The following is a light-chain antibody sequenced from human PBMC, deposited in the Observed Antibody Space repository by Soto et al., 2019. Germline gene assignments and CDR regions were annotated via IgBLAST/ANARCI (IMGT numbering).Light chain of an antibody. CDR2: DAS. V-gene: IGKV3-11*01. J-gene: IGKJ1*01. CDR3: HQRSNLPLS. Sequence: EIVLTQSPATLSLSPGERATLSCRASQSVSTYLAWYQQKPGQAPRPLIYDASNRATSITARFSGSGSGTNFTLTISSLEPEDFAVYYCHQRSNLPLSFGQRTKVEIK. CDR1: QSVSTY.